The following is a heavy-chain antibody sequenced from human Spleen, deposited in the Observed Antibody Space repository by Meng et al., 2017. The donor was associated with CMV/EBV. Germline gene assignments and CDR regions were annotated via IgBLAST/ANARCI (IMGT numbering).Heavy chain of an antibody. CDR2: IGTAGDT. V-gene: IGHV3-13*01. D-gene: IGHD3-9*01. J-gene: IGHJ6*02. CDR1: GFTFSSYD. Sequence: GESLKISCAACGFTFSSYDMHWVRQATGKGLEWVSAIGTAGDTYYPGSVKGRFTIFRDNAKNSLDLQMNSLRAGDAAVYYCARDSVYYDILTGYYSNGMDVWGQGTTVTVSS. CDR3: ARDSVYYDILTGYYSNGMDV.